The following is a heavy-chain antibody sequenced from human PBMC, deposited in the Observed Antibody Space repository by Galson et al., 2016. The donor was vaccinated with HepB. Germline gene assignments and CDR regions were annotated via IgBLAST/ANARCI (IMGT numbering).Heavy chain of an antibody. V-gene: IGHV5-51*01. CDR3: ARLGGNGWYRGDAVDS. J-gene: IGHJ3*02. Sequence: GAEVKKPGESLKISCKGSGYSFISYWIGWVRQKPGKGLEWMGIIYGGDSDTRYRQSFQGQVTISADESISTAYLPWSSLKASDKAMYYCARLGGNGWYRGDAVDSWGQGKMVTVSS. D-gene: IGHD6-19*01. CDR1: GYSFISYW. CDR2: IYGGDSDT.